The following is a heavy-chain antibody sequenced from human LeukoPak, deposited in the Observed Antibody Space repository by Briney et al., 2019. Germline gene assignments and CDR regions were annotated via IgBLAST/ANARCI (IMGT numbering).Heavy chain of an antibody. CDR2: IYTSGST. CDR1: GGSISSGSYY. V-gene: IGHV4-61*02. Sequence: QTLSLTCTVSGGSISSGSYYWSWIRQPAGKGLEWIGRIYTSGSTNYNPSLKSRVTISVDTSKNQFSLKLSSVTAADTAVYYCARALTIFGGFDPWGQGTLVTVSS. J-gene: IGHJ5*02. D-gene: IGHD3-9*01. CDR3: ARALTIFGGFDP.